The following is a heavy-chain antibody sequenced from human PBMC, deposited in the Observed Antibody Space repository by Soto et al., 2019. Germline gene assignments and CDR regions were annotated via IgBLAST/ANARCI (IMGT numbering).Heavy chain of an antibody. V-gene: IGHV3-48*02. CDR1: GFPFSAFS. J-gene: IGHJ3*01. CDR3: AREGGRHCSTTRRYNAFDF. Sequence: EGQLVESGGGLVQPGGSLRLSCASSGFPFSAFSMNWVRQAPGKGLELVAYISSSGSTIYYTDSVKGRFTISRDNANSSLYLQMDSLRDEDTAVYYCAREGGRHCSTTRRYNAFDFWGQGPMVTVSS. CDR2: ISSSGSTI. D-gene: IGHD2-2*02.